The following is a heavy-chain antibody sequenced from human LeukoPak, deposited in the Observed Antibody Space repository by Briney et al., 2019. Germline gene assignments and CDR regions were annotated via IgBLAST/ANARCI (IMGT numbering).Heavy chain of an antibody. Sequence: GASVKVSCKASGYTFTSYAMNWVRQAPGQGLEWMEIINPSGGSTSYAQKFQGRVTMTRDTSTSTVYMELSSLRSEDTAVYYCARDYDSSGYQYWGQGTLVTVSS. CDR2: INPSGGST. CDR3: ARDYDSSGYQY. V-gene: IGHV1-46*01. CDR1: GYTFTSYA. J-gene: IGHJ4*02. D-gene: IGHD3-22*01.